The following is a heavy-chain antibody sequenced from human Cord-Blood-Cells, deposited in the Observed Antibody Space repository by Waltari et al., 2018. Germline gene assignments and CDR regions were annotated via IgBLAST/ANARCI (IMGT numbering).Heavy chain of an antibody. CDR1: GGSISSSSYY. Sequence: QLQLQESGPGLVKPSETLSLTCTVSGGSISSSSYYWGWIRQPPGKGLEWIGSIYYSGSTYYNPSLTSRVTISVDTSKNQFSLKLSSVTAADTAVYYCARRSKVAAAGIYAFDIWGQGTMVTVSS. D-gene: IGHD6-13*01. CDR2: IYYSGST. V-gene: IGHV4-39*01. J-gene: IGHJ3*02. CDR3: ARRSKVAAAGIYAFDI.